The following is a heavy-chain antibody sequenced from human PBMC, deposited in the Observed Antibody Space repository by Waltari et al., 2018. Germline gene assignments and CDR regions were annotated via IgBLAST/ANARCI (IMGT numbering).Heavy chain of an antibody. V-gene: IGHV1-69*14. D-gene: IGHD2-15*01. Sequence: QVQLVQSGAEVKKPGSSVKVSCKASGGTFSSYVISWVRQAPGQGLEWMGGIIPIFGTANYAQKFQGRVTITADKSTSTAYMELSSLRSEDTAVYYCARDICSGSSCYSSYWYFDLWGRGTLVTVSS. CDR1: GGTFSSYV. CDR3: ARDICSGSSCYSSYWYFDL. J-gene: IGHJ2*01. CDR2: IIPIFGTA.